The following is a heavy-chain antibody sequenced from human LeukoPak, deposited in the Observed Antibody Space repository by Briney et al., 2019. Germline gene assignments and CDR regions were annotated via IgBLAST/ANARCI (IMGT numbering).Heavy chain of an antibody. D-gene: IGHD3-22*01. CDR3: AKEKDSSGFFDY. J-gene: IGHJ4*02. V-gene: IGHV3-23*01. CDR2: ISGSGDST. CDR1: GFTFSSYA. Sequence: GGSLRLSCAASGFTFSSYAMSWVRQSPGKGLEWVSAISGSGDSTYYGDSARGRFTISRDNSKHTVFLQMKSLRAEDTAVYYCAKEKDSSGFFDYWGQGTLVTVSS.